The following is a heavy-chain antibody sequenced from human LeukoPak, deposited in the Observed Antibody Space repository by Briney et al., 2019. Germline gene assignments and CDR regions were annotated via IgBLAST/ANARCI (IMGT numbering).Heavy chain of an antibody. CDR2: ISGSGGST. V-gene: IGHV3-23*01. CDR3: AKDSAPVDDFWSGPFYYYYMDV. D-gene: IGHD3-3*01. Sequence: GGSLRLSCAASGFTFSSYAMSWVRQAPGKGLEWVSAISGSGGSTYYADSVKGRFTISRDNSKNTLYLQMNSLRAEDTAVYYCAKDSAPVDDFWSGPFYYYYMDVWGKGTTVTVSS. CDR1: GFTFSSYA. J-gene: IGHJ6*03.